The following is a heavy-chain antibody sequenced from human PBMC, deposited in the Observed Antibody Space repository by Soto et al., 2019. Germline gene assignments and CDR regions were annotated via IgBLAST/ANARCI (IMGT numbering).Heavy chain of an antibody. J-gene: IGHJ4*02. CDR3: ARAYQPLLYGTLNPNEPYFDY. V-gene: IGHV3-30-3*01. CDR1: GFTFRSYA. CDR2: ISYDGSNK. Sequence: GGSMGLSSAASGFTFRSYAMHWVRQAPGKGLEWVAVISYDGSNKYYADSVKGRFTISRDNSKNTLYLQMNSLRAEDTAVYYCARAYQPLLYGTLNPNEPYFDYWGQGTLVTVSS. D-gene: IGHD2-2*02.